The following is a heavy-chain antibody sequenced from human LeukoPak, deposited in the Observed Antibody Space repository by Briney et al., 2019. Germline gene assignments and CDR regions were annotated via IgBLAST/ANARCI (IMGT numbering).Heavy chain of an antibody. Sequence: SETLSLTCTVSGGSISSYYWIWIRQPAGKGLEWIGRIYTSGSTNYNPSPKSRVTMSVDTSKNQFSLKLSSVTAADTAVYYCARMTVVQAVDYYYYMDVWGKGTTVTVSS. D-gene: IGHD2-2*01. V-gene: IGHV4-4*07. CDR2: IYTSGST. J-gene: IGHJ6*03. CDR1: GGSISSYY. CDR3: ARMTVVQAVDYYYYMDV.